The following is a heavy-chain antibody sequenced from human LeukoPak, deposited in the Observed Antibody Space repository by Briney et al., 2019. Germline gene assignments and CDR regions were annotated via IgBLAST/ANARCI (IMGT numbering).Heavy chain of an antibody. J-gene: IGHJ4*02. CDR2: IDPNSGGT. D-gene: IGHD2-21*02. V-gene: IGHV1-2*02. CDR1: GYTFTGYF. Sequence: ASVKVSCKASGYTFTGYFMHWIRQAPGQGLEWMGWIDPNSGGTNYAQNFQGRVTMARDTSISTAYMELSRLRSDDTAVYYCARGPVTATDYWGQRTLVTVSS. CDR3: ARGPVTATDY.